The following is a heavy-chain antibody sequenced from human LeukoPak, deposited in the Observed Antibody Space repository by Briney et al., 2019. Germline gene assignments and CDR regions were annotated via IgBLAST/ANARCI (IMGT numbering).Heavy chain of an antibody. CDR1: GGSISNYY. D-gene: IGHD3-10*01. CDR2: IYYSGST. Sequence: SETLSLTCTVSGGSISNYYWSWIRQPPGKGLEWIGYIYYSGSTNYNPSLKSGVTISVDTSKNQFSLKLSSVTAADTAVYYCARVGGSGSYLHWFDPWGQGTLVTVSS. J-gene: IGHJ5*02. V-gene: IGHV4-59*01. CDR3: ARVGGSGSYLHWFDP.